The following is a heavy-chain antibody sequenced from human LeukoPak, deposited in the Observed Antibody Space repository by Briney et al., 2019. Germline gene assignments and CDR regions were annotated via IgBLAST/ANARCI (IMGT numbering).Heavy chain of an antibody. CDR3: ASVWFGELAFDY. V-gene: IGHV3-66*01. CDR1: GFTVSTNY. D-gene: IGHD3-10*01. Sequence: PGGPLRLSCAASGFTVSTNYMSWVRQAPGKGLEWVSVIYSGGSTYYADSVKGRFTISRDNSKNTLYLQMNSLRAEDTAVYYCASVWFGELAFDYWGQGALLTVSS. J-gene: IGHJ4*02. CDR2: IYSGGST.